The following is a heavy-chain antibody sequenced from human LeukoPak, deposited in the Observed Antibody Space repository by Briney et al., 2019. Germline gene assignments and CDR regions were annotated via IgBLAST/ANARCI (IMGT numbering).Heavy chain of an antibody. Sequence: SETLSLTCTVSGGSISSYYWSWIRQPPGKGLEWIGYIYYSGSTNYNPSLKSRVTISVDTSKNQFSLKLSSVTAADTAVYYCARVGSFDDFWSGPEEENWFDPWGQGTLVTVSS. V-gene: IGHV4-59*01. CDR2: IYYSGST. J-gene: IGHJ5*02. CDR3: ARVGSFDDFWSGPEEENWFDP. D-gene: IGHD3-3*01. CDR1: GGSISSYY.